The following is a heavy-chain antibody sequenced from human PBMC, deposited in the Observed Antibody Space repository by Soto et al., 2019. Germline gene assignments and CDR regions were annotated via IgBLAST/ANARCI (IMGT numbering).Heavy chain of an antibody. Sequence: EVQLVESGGGLVQPGGSLRLSCAASGFTFSSYSMNWVRQAPGKGLERVSYISSSSSTIYYADSVKGRFTISRDNAKNSLYLQMNSRMDEGTAWYYCARNLLVGRVNYGMDVRGQRTTVTVSS. D-gene: IGHD3-10*01. CDR3: ARNLLVGRVNYGMDV. V-gene: IGHV3-48*02. CDR1: GFTFSSYS. J-gene: IGHJ6*02. CDR2: ISSSSSTI.